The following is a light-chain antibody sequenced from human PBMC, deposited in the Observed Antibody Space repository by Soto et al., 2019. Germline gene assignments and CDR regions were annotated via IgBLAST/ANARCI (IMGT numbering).Light chain of an antibody. Sequence: EIVLTQSPGTLSLSPGERGTLSCRASQNLGTLYLAWFQQKSGQAPRLLIYSASRRATGIPDRFTGSGSGTDFTLTINRVEPEDFAVYYCQQYGSSPETFGQGTKVDI. CDR1: QNLGTLY. J-gene: IGKJ1*01. V-gene: IGKV3-20*01. CDR3: QQYGSSPET. CDR2: SAS.